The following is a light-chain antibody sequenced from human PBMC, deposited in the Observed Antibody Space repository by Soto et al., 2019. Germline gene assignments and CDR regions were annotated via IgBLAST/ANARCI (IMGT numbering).Light chain of an antibody. CDR3: QQSDSAPGT. CDR1: QTITSY. V-gene: IGKV1-39*01. J-gene: IGKJ1*01. CDR2: AAS. Sequence: DIQMTQSPSSLSASVGDRVTITCRASQTITSYLKWYQQKPGKAPKLLVYAASTLLSGVPARFSGGGSGTDFTLIIDSLQPEDFATYYCQQSDSAPGTFGQGTKVEVK.